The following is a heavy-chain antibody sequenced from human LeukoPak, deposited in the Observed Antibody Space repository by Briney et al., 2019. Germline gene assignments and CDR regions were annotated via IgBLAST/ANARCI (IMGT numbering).Heavy chain of an antibody. CDR2: IYYSGST. CDR1: GGSISSSSYY. Sequence: PSETLSLTCTVSGGSISSSSYYWGWIRQPPGKGLEWIGSIYYSGSTYYNPSLKSRVTISVDTSKNQFSLKLSSVTAADTAVYYCARGEFRVVKFTRFDPWGQGTLVTVSS. CDR3: ARGEFRVVKFTRFDP. V-gene: IGHV4-39*07. D-gene: IGHD3-22*01. J-gene: IGHJ5*02.